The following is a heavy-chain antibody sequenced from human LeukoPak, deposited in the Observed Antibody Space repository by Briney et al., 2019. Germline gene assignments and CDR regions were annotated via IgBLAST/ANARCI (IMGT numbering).Heavy chain of an antibody. J-gene: IGHJ4*02. CDR3: AREWLTTSDY. CDR2: ISYDGSNK. D-gene: IGHD5-24*01. Sequence: GGSLRLSCAASGFTFSSYAMHWVRQAPGKGLEWVAVISYDGSNKYYADSVKGRFTISRDNAKNSLYLQMNSLSAEDTAVYYCAREWLTTSDYWGQGTLVTVSS. V-gene: IGHV3-30-3*01. CDR1: GFTFSSYA.